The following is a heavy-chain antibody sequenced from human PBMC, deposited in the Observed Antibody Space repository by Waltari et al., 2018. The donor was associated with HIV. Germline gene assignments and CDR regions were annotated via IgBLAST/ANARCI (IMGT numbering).Heavy chain of an antibody. D-gene: IGHD2-15*01. CDR2: INTGNDNT. CDR3: ARKGAAGFFYFDC. CDR1: GYTFTSYA. V-gene: IGHV1-3*04. Sequence: QVQLVQSGAEVKKPGASVTVSCKASGYTFTSYAIHGVRQAPGQRLEWMGWINTGNDNTEYSQKFQGRVTIARDTSASTAYMELSSLTSEDTAIYYCARKGAAGFFYFDCWGQGTLVTVSS. J-gene: IGHJ4*02.